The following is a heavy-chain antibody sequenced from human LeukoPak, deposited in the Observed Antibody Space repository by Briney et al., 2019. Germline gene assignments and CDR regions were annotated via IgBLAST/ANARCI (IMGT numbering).Heavy chain of an antibody. CDR2: ISSSSSYI. J-gene: IGHJ4*02. V-gene: IGHV3-21*01. CDR1: GFTFSSYR. Sequence: PGGSLRLSCAASGFTFSSYRMNWVRQAPGKGLEWVSSISSSSSYIYYADSVKGRFTISRDNAKNSLYLQMNSLRAEDTAVYYCAREEYYGVIRVFDYWGQGTLVTVSS. D-gene: IGHD4-17*01. CDR3: AREEYYGVIRVFDY.